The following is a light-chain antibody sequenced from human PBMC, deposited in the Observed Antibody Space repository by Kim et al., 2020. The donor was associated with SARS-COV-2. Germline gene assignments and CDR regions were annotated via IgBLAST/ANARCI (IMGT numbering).Light chain of an antibody. CDR1: ALPKQY. J-gene: IGLJ2*01. CDR3: QSADRSGTYVV. V-gene: IGLV3-25*03. Sequence: PGQTARITCSGDALPKQYVYWYQQRPGQAPLVVIYKDNERPSGIPERFSGSSSGTTVALTINGVQAEDEADYYCQSADRSGTYVVFGGGTQLTVL. CDR2: KDN.